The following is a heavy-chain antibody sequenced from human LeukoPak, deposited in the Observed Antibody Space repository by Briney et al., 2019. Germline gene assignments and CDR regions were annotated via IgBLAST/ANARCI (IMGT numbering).Heavy chain of an antibody. CDR3: AKNRRIAVAGYEYYFDY. J-gene: IGHJ4*02. D-gene: IGHD6-19*01. V-gene: IGHV3-30*02. CDR2: IRYDGSNK. CDR1: GFTFSSYG. Sequence: TGGSLRLSCAASGFTFSSYGMHWVRQAPGKGLEWVAFIRYDGSNKYYADSVKGRFTISRDNSKNTLYLQMNSLRAEDTAVYYCAKNRRIAVAGYEYYFDYWGQGTLVTVSS.